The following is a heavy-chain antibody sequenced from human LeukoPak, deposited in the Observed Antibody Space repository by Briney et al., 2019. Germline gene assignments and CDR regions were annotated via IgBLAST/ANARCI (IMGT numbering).Heavy chain of an antibody. J-gene: IGHJ4*02. CDR2: IYYSGST. D-gene: IGHD3-3*01. CDR1: GGSISSGGYY. CDR3: ARRVYDFWSGLPSPFDY. Sequence: SETLSLTCTVSGGSISSGGYYWGWIRQPPGRGLEWIGSIYYSGSTYYNPSLKSRVTISVDTSKNQFSLKLSSVTAADTAVYYCARRVYDFWSGLPSPFDYWGQGTLVTVSS. V-gene: IGHV4-39*01.